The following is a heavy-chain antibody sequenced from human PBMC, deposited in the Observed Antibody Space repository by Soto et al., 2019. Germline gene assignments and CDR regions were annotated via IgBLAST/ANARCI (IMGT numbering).Heavy chain of an antibody. V-gene: IGHV3-11*01. J-gene: IGHJ4*02. D-gene: IGHD5-12*01. CDR1: GFTFSDYY. CDR3: ASSGYGDYFDY. Sequence: GGTLRLSCAVSGFTFSDYYMSWILQAPGKGLDWVSCMISSGITIXXADSLNFXXTVSRRKTHSSRWLHXSRLTTAHTAVYYCASSGYGDYFDYWGQGTLVTVS. CDR2: MISSGITI.